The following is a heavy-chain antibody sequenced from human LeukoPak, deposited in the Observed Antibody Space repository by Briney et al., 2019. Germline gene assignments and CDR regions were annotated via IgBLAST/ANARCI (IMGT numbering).Heavy chain of an antibody. CDR1: GYSISSGYY. CDR3: ARGPPHTAMPAAYFDY. CDR2: IHHSGST. Sequence: SETLSLTCAVSGYSISSGYYWGWIRQPPGKGLEWIGSIHHSGSTYYNPSLKSRVTISVDTSKNQFSLKLSSVTAADTAVYYCARGPPHTAMPAAYFDYWGQGTLVTVSS. V-gene: IGHV4-38-2*01. J-gene: IGHJ4*02. D-gene: IGHD5-18*01.